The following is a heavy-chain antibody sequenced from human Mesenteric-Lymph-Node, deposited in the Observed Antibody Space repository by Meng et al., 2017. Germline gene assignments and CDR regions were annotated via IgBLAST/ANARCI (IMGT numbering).Heavy chain of an antibody. D-gene: IGHD3-10*01. V-gene: IGHV1-46*01. CDR3: ASTTYYYGSGSYYNRYTDYYYYYGMDV. Sequence: ASVKVSCKASGYTFTSYYMHWVRQAPGQGLEWMGIINPSGGSTSYAQKFQGRVTMTRDTSTSTVYMELSSLRSEDTAVYYCASTTYYYGSGSYYNRYTDYYYYYGMDVWGQGTTVTVSS. CDR2: INPSGGST. CDR1: GYTFTSYY. J-gene: IGHJ6*02.